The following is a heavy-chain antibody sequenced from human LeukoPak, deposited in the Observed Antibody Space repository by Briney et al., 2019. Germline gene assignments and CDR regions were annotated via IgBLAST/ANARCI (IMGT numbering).Heavy chain of an antibody. D-gene: IGHD6-13*01. J-gene: IGHJ4*02. V-gene: IGHV4-38-2*02. CDR2: IYHSGST. CDR1: GYSVSSGYY. Sequence: SETLSLTCTVSGYSVSSGYYWGWIRQPPGKGLEWIGSIYHSGSTYYNPSLKSRVTISVDTSKNQFSLKLSSVTAADTAVYYCARNEAYSSSWYPWRYYFDYWGQGTLVTVSS. CDR3: ARNEAYSSSWYPWRYYFDY.